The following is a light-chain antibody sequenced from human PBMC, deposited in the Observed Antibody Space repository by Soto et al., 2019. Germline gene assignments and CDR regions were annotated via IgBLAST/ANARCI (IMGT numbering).Light chain of an antibody. CDR1: QSVLYSSSNKNY. V-gene: IGKV4-1*01. Sequence: DIVMTQSPDSLAVSLGERATINCKSSQSVLYSSSNKNYLSWYQQKLGQPPKLLIYWASTRESGVPDRFSGSGSGTDFTLTISSLQAEDVAVYYCQQYYTTPITFGGGTQVDIK. CDR2: WAS. CDR3: QQYYTTPIT. J-gene: IGKJ4*01.